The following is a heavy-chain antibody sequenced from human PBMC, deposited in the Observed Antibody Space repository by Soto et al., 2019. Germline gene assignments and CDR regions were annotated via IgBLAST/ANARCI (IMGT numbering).Heavy chain of an antibody. Sequence: PSETLSLTCTVSGGSISSYYWSWIRQLPGKGLEWIGYIYYSGRTNYNPSLKSRVTISVDASKNQFSLKLSSVTAADTAVYYCARDPSTDYGEYAGFDYWGQGNLVTVSS. CDR1: GGSISSYY. CDR2: IYYSGRT. D-gene: IGHD4-17*01. V-gene: IGHV4-59*01. CDR3: ARDPSTDYGEYAGFDY. J-gene: IGHJ4*02.